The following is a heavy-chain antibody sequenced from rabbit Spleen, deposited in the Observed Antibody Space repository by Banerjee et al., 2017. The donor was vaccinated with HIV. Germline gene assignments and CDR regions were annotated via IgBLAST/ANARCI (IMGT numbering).Heavy chain of an antibody. CDR2: INTITGKT. J-gene: IGHJ2*01. D-gene: IGHD4-1*01. CDR3: ARDSNDWCFDV. Sequence: EQLEESGGGLVKPEGSLTLTCKASGVSFSDKDVMCWVRQAPGKGLEWIGCINTITGKTVYATWAKGRFTISRASSTTVFLQMTSLTAADTATYFCARDSNDWCFDVWGPGTLVTVS. CDR1: GVSFSDKDV. V-gene: IGHV1S45*01.